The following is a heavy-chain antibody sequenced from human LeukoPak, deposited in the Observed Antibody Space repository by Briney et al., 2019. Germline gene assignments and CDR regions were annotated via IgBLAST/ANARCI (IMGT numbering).Heavy chain of an antibody. J-gene: IGHJ3*02. V-gene: IGHV1-69*04. D-gene: IGHD2-2*01. Sequence: SVKVSCKASGGTFSSYTISLVRQAPGQGLEWMGRIIPILGIANYAQKFQGRVTITADKSTSTAYIELSSLRSEDTAVYYCARDPRYCSSTSCSGDAFDIWGQGTMVTVSS. CDR3: ARDPRYCSSTSCSGDAFDI. CDR1: GGTFSSYT. CDR2: IIPILGIA.